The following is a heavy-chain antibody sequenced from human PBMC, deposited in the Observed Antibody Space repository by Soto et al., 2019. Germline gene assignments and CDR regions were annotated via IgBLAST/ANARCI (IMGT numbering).Heavy chain of an antibody. J-gene: IGHJ4*02. V-gene: IGHV1-46*01. CDR3: VRILRGLTIFGVAHPGYY. CDR2: INPSGGST. Sequence: QVHLVQSGAEVKRPGASVNISCKPSGNTFSSYYIHWVRQSPGQGLQWMGIINPSGGSTSYAPKFQGRLSMTGDTSTSTVYMELSSLKSEDTAVYYCVRILRGLTIFGVAHPGYYWGQGTLVTVSS. CDR1: GNTFSSYY. D-gene: IGHD3-3*01.